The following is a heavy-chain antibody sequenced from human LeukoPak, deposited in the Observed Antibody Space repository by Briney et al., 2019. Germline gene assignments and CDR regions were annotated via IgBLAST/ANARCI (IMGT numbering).Heavy chain of an antibody. CDR2: THYSGST. D-gene: IGHD6-19*01. CDR3: ASESVALAGIDY. J-gene: IGHJ4*02. Sequence: SGTLSLTCTVSGGSISDYYWTWIRRPPGKGPEWIGYTHYSGSTNYNPSLKSRVTISVNTSKNQFSLKLSSVTAADTTVYYCASESVALAGIDYWGQGTLVTVSP. V-gene: IGHV4-59*08. CDR1: GGSISDYY.